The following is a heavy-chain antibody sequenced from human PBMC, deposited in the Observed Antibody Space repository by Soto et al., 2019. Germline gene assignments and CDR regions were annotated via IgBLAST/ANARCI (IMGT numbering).Heavy chain of an antibody. V-gene: IGHV5-51*01. J-gene: IGHJ3*02. CDR1: GYSFTSYW. CDR2: IYPGDSDT. CDR3: ASPLGMGAPHGALDI. D-gene: IGHD1-26*01. Sequence: GESLKISCKGSGYSFTSYWIGWVRQMPGKGLEWMGIIYPGDSDTRYSPSFQGQVTISADKSISTAYLQWSSLKASDTAMYYCASPLGMGAPHGALDIWGQGTMVTVSS.